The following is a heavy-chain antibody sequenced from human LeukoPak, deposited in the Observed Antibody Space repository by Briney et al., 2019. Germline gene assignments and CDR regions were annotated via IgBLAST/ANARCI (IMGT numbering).Heavy chain of an antibody. D-gene: IGHD5-12*01. CDR2: FDPEDGET. V-gene: IGHV1-24*01. Sequence: ASVKVSCKVSGYTLTELSMHWVRQAPGEGLEWMGGFDPEDGETIYAQKFQGRVTMTEDTSTDTAYMELSSLRSEDTAVYYCATGGGYSGYENFDHWGQGTLVTVSS. CDR1: GYTLTELS. J-gene: IGHJ4*02. CDR3: ATGGGYSGYENFDH.